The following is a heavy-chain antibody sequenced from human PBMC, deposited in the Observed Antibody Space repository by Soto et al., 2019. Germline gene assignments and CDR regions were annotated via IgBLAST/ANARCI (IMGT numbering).Heavy chain of an antibody. V-gene: IGHV2-5*02. CDR1: GCSLSTSWVG. CDR2: IYWDDDK. CDR3: AHRPSYCSGGSCYSGFDY. J-gene: IGHJ4*02. D-gene: IGHD2-15*01. Sequence: QITLKESGPTLVKPTQTLTLTCTFSGCSLSTSWVGVGWIRPPQGTTLEWLALIYWDDDKRYSPSLKSRLTITKDTSNNQVVLTMTNMDPVDTATSYCAHRPSYCSGGSCYSGFDYCGQGTLVTVSS.